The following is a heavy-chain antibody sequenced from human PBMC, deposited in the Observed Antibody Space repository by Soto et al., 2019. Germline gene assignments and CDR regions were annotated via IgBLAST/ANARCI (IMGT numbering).Heavy chain of an antibody. CDR3: VRSGRRSGIDY. CDR1: GYTFSSYH. Sequence: QVQLVQSGAEVKKPGASVKVSCEASGYTFSSYHISWVRQASGQGLEWMGWVNPNSNETDYAQKFQGRVTMTGNTSISTPYMELSSLISDDTAVYYCVRSGRRSGIDYWGQGTLVTVSS. CDR2: VNPNSNET. D-gene: IGHD5-12*01. V-gene: IGHV1-8*01. J-gene: IGHJ4*02.